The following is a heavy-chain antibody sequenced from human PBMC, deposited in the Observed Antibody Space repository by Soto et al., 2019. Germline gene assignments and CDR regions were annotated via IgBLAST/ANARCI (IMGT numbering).Heavy chain of an antibody. J-gene: IGHJ4*02. CDR1: GFTFTRYS. Sequence: LRLSFATSGFTFTRYSMNWVRQAPGKGLEWVSSIISTTNYIYYGDSMKGRFTISRDNAKNSLYLEMNSLRAEDTAVYYCARESEDLTSNFDYWGQGTLVTVSS. V-gene: IGHV3-21*06. CDR2: IISTTNYI. CDR3: ARESEDLTSNFDY.